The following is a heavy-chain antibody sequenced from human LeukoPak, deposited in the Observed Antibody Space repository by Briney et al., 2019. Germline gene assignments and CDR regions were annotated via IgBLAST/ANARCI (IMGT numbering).Heavy chain of an antibody. D-gene: IGHD4-17*01. J-gene: IGHJ4*02. CDR3: ATGYGDFRVEGRYFYS. CDR2: VHYSGTT. V-gene: IGHV4-59*01. Sequence: SETLSLTCTVSDGSITNYDWSRVRQPPGKGLEFIGHVHYSGTTNYNPSLRSRVTISIDTSKKHFFLKLKSVTAADTAVYYCATGYGDFRVEGRYFYSWGQGTLVTVSS. CDR1: DGSITNYD.